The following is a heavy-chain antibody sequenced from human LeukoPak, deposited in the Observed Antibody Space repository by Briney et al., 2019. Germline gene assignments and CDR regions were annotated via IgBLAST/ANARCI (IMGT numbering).Heavy chain of an antibody. CDR1: GGSISSGGYS. V-gene: IGHV4-30-2*01. Sequence: SETLSLTCAVSGGSISSGGYSWSWLRQPPGKGLEWIGYIYHSGSTFYNPSLKSRVTISVDRSKNQFSLKLSSVTAADTAVYYCARAFPYRDWGQGTLVTVSS. CDR2: IYHSGST. CDR3: ARAFPYRD. J-gene: IGHJ4*02. D-gene: IGHD3-16*02.